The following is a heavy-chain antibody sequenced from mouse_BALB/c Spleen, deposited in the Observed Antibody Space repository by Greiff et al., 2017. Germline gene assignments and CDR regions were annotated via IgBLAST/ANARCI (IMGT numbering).Heavy chain of an antibody. Sequence: EVKLVESGGGLVQPGGSLRISCATSGFTFTDYYMSWVRQPPGKALEWLGFIRNKANGYTTEYSASVKGRFTLSRDNSQSILYLQMNTLRAEDSATYYCARDFTTVVAPFAYWGQGTLVTVSA. D-gene: IGHD1-1*01. J-gene: IGHJ3*01. CDR3: ARDFTTVVAPFAY. CDR1: GFTFTDYY. V-gene: IGHV7-3*02. CDR2: IRNKANGYTT.